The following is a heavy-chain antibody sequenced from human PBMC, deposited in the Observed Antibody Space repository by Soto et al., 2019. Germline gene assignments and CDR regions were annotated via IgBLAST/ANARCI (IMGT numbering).Heavy chain of an antibody. Sequence: QVQLVQSGAEVKKPGSSVKVSCEASGGTFSSYPINWLRQAPGQGLEWMGGINPFSGTSNYAQNLQGRVTITADDSTSTAYRQLRSLRSEDTAVYYCARVGLITNDGMAVWGQGTTVTVSS. D-gene: IGHD3-16*02. J-gene: IGHJ6*02. V-gene: IGHV1-69*01. CDR2: INPFSGTS. CDR3: ARVGLITNDGMAV. CDR1: GGTFSSYP.